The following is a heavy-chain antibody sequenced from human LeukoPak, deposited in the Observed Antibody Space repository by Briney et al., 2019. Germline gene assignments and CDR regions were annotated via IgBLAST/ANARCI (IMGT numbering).Heavy chain of an antibody. J-gene: IGHJ3*02. V-gene: IGHV4-34*01. CDR2: INHSGST. Sequence: SETLSLTCAVYGGSFSGYYWSWIRQPPGKGLEWIGEINHSGSTNYNPSLKSRVTISVDTSKNQFSLKLSSVTAADTAVYYCARGFRWEPYAFDIWGQGTMVTVSS. CDR1: GGSFSGYY. D-gene: IGHD1-26*01. CDR3: ARGFRWEPYAFDI.